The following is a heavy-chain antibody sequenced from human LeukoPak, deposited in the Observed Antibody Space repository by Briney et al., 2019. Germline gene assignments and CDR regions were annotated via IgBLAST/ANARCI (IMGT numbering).Heavy chain of an antibody. V-gene: IGHV4-39*01. CDR2: IYYSGST. D-gene: IGHD1-26*01. J-gene: IGHJ4*02. CDR1: GGSIGDGSYY. CDR3: ARMRVGPTYYFDY. Sequence: SETLSLTCTVSGGSIGDGSYYWGWIRQPPGKGLEWIGSIYYSGSTYYNPSLKSPVTISVDTSKNQFSLKLNSVTAADTAVYYCARMRVGPTYYFDYWGQGTLVTVSS.